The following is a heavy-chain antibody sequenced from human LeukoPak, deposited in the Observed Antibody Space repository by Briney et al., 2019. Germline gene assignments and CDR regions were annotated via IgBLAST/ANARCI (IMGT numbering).Heavy chain of an antibody. CDR1: GFTFSNFP. CDR3: ARALSSGLDY. J-gene: IGHJ4*02. D-gene: IGHD6-19*01. V-gene: IGHV3-48*01. CDR2: ISSSSSTT. Sequence: GGSLRLSCAASGFTFSNFPMNWVRQAPGKGPEWVSYISSSSSTTYYADSVKGRFTVSRDNAKNSLYLQMNSLRAEDTAVYYCARALSSGLDYWGQGTLVTVSS.